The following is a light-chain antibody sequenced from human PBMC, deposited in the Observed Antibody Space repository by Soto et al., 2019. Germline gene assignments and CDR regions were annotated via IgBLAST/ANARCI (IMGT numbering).Light chain of an antibody. Sequence: DIQMTQSPSSLSASVGYRVTITCRASQSISSSLNWYQLKPGQAPKLLIYAASSVQSGVPSSFSGSGSGTDFTLTISSLQLEDFATYYCHQTYNSPFTFGGGTTVEIK. CDR1: QSISSS. V-gene: IGKV1-39*01. CDR2: AAS. CDR3: HQTYNSPFT. J-gene: IGKJ4*01.